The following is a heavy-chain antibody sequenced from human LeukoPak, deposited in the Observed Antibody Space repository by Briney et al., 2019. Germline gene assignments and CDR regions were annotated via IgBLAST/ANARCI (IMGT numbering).Heavy chain of an antibody. J-gene: IGHJ6*02. D-gene: IGHD3-10*01. CDR1: GFTFSSYA. V-gene: IGHV3-23*01. Sequence: GGSLRLSCAASGFTFSSYAMSWVRQAPGKGLEWVSAISGSGSSTYYADSVKGRFTISRDNAKNSLYLQMNSLRAEDTAVYYCALISVNYYYYGMDVWGQGTTVTVSS. CDR2: ISGSGSST. CDR3: ALISVNYYYYGMDV.